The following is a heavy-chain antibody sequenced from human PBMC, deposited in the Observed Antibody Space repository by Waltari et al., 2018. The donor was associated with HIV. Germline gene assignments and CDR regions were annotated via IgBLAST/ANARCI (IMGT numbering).Heavy chain of an antibody. CDR2: IKTKAGNP. CDR3: GRGPGRSIDY. Sequence: QVHLVQSGSELKKPGASVKVSCKASGYTFSNFAMNWVRQAPGQGLEWMGWIKTKAGNPTYAQAFTGRFVFSLDTSVGTAYLLISSLKAEDTAVYYCGRGPGRSIDYWGQGTLVTVSS. V-gene: IGHV7-4-1*02. J-gene: IGHJ4*02. CDR1: GYTFSNFA. D-gene: IGHD3-10*01.